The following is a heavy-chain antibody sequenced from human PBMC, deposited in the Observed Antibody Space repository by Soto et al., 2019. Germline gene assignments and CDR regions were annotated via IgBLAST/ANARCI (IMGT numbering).Heavy chain of an antibody. J-gene: IGHJ6*02. D-gene: IGHD3-3*01. CDR3: TTNITIFGVVPNYGDGMDV. CDR2: IKSKTDGGTT. V-gene: IGHV3-15*07. Sequence: EVQLVESGGGLVKPGGSLRLSCAASGFTFSNAWMNWVRQAPGKGLEWVGRIKSKTDGGTTDYAAPVKGRFNISRDDSKNTLHLQMNSLKTEDTAVYYCTTNITIFGVVPNYGDGMDVWGQGTTVTVSS. CDR1: GFTFSNAW.